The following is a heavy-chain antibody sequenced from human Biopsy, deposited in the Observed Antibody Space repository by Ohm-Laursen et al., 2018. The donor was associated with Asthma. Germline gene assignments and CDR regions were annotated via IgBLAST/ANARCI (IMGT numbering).Heavy chain of an antibody. J-gene: IGHJ4*02. CDR2: ISLNTGDA. D-gene: IGHD1-26*01. CDR1: GFPFTAYY. CDR3: ARAPYSDAIDS. V-gene: IGHV1-2*04. Sequence: SVKVSCKTSGFPFTAYYIHWVRQAPGQGLEWMGWISLNTGDANLAQKFRGWVTMTRDTSISTAYLVLSGLKSHDTAVYYCARAPYSDAIDSWGQGTLVAVSS.